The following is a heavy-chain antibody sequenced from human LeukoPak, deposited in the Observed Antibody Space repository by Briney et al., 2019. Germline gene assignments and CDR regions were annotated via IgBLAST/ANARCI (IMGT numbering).Heavy chain of an antibody. J-gene: IGHJ4*02. V-gene: IGHV3-21*04. CDR2: ISSSSSYI. D-gene: IGHD4-17*01. CDR3: AKDLTVTTGVGFDY. Sequence: PGGSPRLSCAASGFTFSSYSMNWVRQAPGKGLEWVSSISSSSSYIYYADSVKGRFTISRDNAKNSLYLQMNSLRAEDTAVYYCAKDLTVTTGVGFDYWGQGTLVTVSS. CDR1: GFTFSSYS.